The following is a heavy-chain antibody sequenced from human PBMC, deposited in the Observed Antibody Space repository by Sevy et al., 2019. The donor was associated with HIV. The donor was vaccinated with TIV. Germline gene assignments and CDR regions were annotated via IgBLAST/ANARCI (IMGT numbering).Heavy chain of an antibody. Sequence: GSLRLSCAASGFTFSIYTMSWVRQAPGKGLEWVSTFCFGGSKIYYVDSVKGRFTISRDNSRNTVYLQMNSLRADDTAVYYCAREGCTQPHDYWGQGTLVTVSS. J-gene: IGHJ4*02. CDR1: GFTFSIYT. CDR3: AREGCTQPHDY. D-gene: IGHD2-8*01. V-gene: IGHV3-23*01. CDR2: FCFGGSKI.